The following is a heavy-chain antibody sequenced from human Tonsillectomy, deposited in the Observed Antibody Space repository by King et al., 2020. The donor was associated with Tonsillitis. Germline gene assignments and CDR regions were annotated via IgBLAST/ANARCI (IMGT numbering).Heavy chain of an antibody. Sequence: VQLQESGPGLVKPSENLSLTCTVSGGSISPYYWSWIRQPPGKGLEWIGYIYNSGNTNYNTSLKSRVTISVDTSKNQFSLKLNSVTAADTAVYYCARQNYYGMDVWGQGTTVTVSS. CDR2: IYNSGNT. CDR1: GGSISPYY. V-gene: IGHV4-59*08. CDR3: ARQNYYGMDV. J-gene: IGHJ6*02.